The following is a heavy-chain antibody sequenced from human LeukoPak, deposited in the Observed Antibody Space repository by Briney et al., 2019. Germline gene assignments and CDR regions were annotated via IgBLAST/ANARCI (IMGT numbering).Heavy chain of an antibody. D-gene: IGHD3-10*01. J-gene: IGHJ4*02. Sequence: RGSLRLSCAASGFTFSNYWMSWVRQAPGKGLEWLAHLSYDGTSESYADSVKGRFAISKDTSRNTLYLQMNTLRLDDTAVFFCARDPGGSGRHSFDPAYYFDSWGQGSLVTVSS. V-gene: IGHV3-30*09. CDR2: LSYDGTSE. CDR3: ARDPGGSGRHSFDPAYYFDS. CDR1: GFTFSNYW.